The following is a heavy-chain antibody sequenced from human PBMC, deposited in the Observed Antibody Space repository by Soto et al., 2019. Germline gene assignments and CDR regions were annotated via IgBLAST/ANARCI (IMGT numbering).Heavy chain of an antibody. CDR3: ARAPIIGATFFDY. Sequence: QVQLQQGGAGLLKPSETLSLTCAVTGGSFSGHYWSWIRQAPGKGLEWIGEINRSGGTNYDPSLKSRVTISVDASKNQFSLTLSAVTAADTAVYYCARAPIIGATFFDYWGPGSLVTVSS. V-gene: IGHV4-34*01. D-gene: IGHD1-26*01. CDR1: GGSFSGHY. CDR2: INRSGGT. J-gene: IGHJ4*02.